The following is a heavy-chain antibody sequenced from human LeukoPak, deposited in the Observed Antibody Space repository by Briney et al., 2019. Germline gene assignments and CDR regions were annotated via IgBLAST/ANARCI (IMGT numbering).Heavy chain of an antibody. CDR2: ISSSSSYI. CDR1: GLTFSSYS. Sequence: GGSLRLSCAASGLTFSSYSMNWVRQAPGKGLEWVSSISSSSSYIYYADSVKGRFTISRDNAKNSLYLQMNSLRAEDTAVYYCARDNRGSVPYGMDVWGQGTTVTVSS. D-gene: IGHD7-27*01. CDR3: ARDNRGSVPYGMDV. V-gene: IGHV3-21*04. J-gene: IGHJ6*02.